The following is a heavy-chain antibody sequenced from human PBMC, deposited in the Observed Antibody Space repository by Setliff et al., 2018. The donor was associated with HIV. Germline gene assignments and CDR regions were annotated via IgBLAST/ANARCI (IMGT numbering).Heavy chain of an antibody. CDR2: IYHSGST. Sequence: KPSETLSLTCAVSGGSISSSNWWSWVRQPPGKGLEWIGEIYHSGSTNYNPSLKSRVTITVDESKNQFSLKLSSVTAADTAVYYCATYYIAVAGTFPYWGQGTLVTVSS. D-gene: IGHD6-19*01. J-gene: IGHJ4*02. V-gene: IGHV4-4*02. CDR3: ATYYIAVAGTFPY. CDR1: GGSISSSNW.